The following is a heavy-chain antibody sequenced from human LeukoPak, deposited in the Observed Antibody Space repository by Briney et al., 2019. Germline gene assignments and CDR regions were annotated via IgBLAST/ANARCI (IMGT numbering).Heavy chain of an antibody. D-gene: IGHD5-24*01. Sequence: GGSLRLSCAASGFTFSTYSMNWVRQAPGKGLEWVSVSGTYGRTQYADSVKGRFTISRDSSKNTLYLQINSLRVEDTAVYYCARGMDGYGPDAFDIWGQGTMVTVSS. CDR3: ARGMDGYGPDAFDI. V-gene: IGHV3-23*01. J-gene: IGHJ3*02. CDR2: SGTYGRT. CDR1: GFTFSTYS.